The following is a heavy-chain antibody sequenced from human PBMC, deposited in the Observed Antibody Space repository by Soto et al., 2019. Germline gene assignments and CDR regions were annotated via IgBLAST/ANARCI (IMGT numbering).Heavy chain of an antibody. V-gene: IGHV3-7*01. CDR2: IKEDGGEE. D-gene: IGHD6-25*01. Sequence: GGSLRLSCTASGFTFSRHWMNWVRQAPGKGLEWVANIKEDGGEEYYVDSVKGRFTISRDNAKNSLYLQMNSLRDEDTAVYYCARDRGCRTDSGGCFIDLWGQGTMVTVSS. CDR3: ARDRGCRTDSGGCFIDL. CDR1: GFTFSRHW. J-gene: IGHJ3*01.